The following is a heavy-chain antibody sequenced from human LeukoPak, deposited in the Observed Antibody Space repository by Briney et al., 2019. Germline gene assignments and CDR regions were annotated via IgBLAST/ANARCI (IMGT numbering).Heavy chain of an antibody. CDR3: ARGPSYFQH. Sequence: PSQTLSLTCAISGDSVSSNSATWIWIRQSPSRGLEWLGRTYYRSKWYKYYAVSVKGRITINPDTSKNQFSLQLNSVTPEDTAVYYCARGPSYFQHWGQGTLVTVSS. J-gene: IGHJ1*01. CDR2: TYYRSKWYK. CDR1: GDSVSSNSAT. V-gene: IGHV6-1*01.